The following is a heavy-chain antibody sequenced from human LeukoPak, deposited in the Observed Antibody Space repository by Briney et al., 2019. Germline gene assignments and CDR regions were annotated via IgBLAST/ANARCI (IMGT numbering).Heavy chain of an antibody. J-gene: IGHJ4*02. Sequence: ASVKVSCKASGYTFTGYYIHWVRQAPGQGLEWMGWINPNSGATNYAQKFQGRVTMTRDTSISTAYMELSRLRSDDTAVYYCATHYDFSTLDYWGQGTLVTVSS. CDR1: GYTFTGYY. D-gene: IGHD3-3*01. CDR2: INPNSGAT. V-gene: IGHV1-2*02. CDR3: ATHYDFSTLDY.